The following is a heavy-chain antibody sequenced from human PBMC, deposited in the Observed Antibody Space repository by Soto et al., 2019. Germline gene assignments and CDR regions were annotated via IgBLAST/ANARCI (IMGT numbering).Heavy chain of an antibody. Sequence: AGGSLRLSCAASGFTFSSYSMNWVRQAPGKGLEWVSSISSSSSYIYYADSVKGRFTISRDNAKNSLYLQMNSLRAEDTAVYYCARDPSDYDFWSGDSLNYYYGMDVWGQGTTVTVSS. D-gene: IGHD3-3*01. J-gene: IGHJ6*02. CDR2: ISSSSSYI. CDR1: GFTFSSYS. CDR3: ARDPSDYDFWSGDSLNYYYGMDV. V-gene: IGHV3-21*01.